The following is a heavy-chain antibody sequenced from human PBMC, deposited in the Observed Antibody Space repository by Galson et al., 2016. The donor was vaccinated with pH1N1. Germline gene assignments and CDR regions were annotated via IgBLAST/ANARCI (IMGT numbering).Heavy chain of an antibody. CDR3: ARWDYGDYANWFDP. J-gene: IGHJ5*02. D-gene: IGHD4-17*01. CDR2: IIPIFGTA. Sequence: SVKVSCKASGGAFGSYGISWVRQAPGQGLEWMGGIIPIFGTANYAQKFQGRVTITADKSTSTAYMELSSLRSDDTAVYYCARWDYGDYANWFDPWGQGTQVTVSA. V-gene: IGHV1-69*06. CDR1: GGAFGSYG.